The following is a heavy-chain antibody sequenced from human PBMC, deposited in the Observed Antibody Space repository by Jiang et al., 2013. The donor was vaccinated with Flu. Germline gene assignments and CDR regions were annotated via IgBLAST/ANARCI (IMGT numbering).Heavy chain of an antibody. CDR3: ARSGYSSGWSDY. CDR2: INPNSGGT. D-gene: IGHD6-19*01. CDR1: GYTFTGYY. Sequence: KVSCKASGYTFTGYYMHWARQAPGQGLEWMGWINPNSGGTNYAQKFQGWVTMTRDTSISTAYMELSRLRSDDTAVYYCARSGYSSGWSDYWGQGTLVTVSS. J-gene: IGHJ4*02. V-gene: IGHV1-2*04.